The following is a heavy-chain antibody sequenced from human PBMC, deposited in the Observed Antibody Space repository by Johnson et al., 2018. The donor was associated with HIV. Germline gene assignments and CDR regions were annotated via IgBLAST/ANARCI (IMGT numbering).Heavy chain of an antibody. Sequence: EVQLVESGGGVVQPGRSLRLSCAASGFTFSSYAMHWVRQAPGKGLEWVANIKEDVSEKYYVDSVKGRFTISRDNAKNSLYLQMNSLRAEDTAVYYCASSWFGELSYAFDIWGQGTMVTVSS. CDR3: ASSWFGELSYAFDI. CDR1: GFTFSSYA. D-gene: IGHD3-10*01. J-gene: IGHJ3*02. CDR2: IKEDVSEK. V-gene: IGHV3-7*01.